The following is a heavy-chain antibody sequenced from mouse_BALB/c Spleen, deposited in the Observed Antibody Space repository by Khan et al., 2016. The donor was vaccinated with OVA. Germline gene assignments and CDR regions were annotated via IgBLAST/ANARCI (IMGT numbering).Heavy chain of an antibody. CDR1: GFSLTTYG. D-gene: IGHD2-4*01. J-gene: IGHJ3*01. V-gene: IGHV2-2*02. CDR3: ARNYDYDEGLAY. CDR2: IWSGGST. Sequence: VQLQQSGPGLVQPSQSLSITCTVSGFSLTTYGVHWVRQSPGKGLEWLGVIWSGGSTDYNAAFISRLTISKDSSKGQVFFKMNSLQVNDTAIYYCARNYDYDEGLAYWGQGTVVTVSA.